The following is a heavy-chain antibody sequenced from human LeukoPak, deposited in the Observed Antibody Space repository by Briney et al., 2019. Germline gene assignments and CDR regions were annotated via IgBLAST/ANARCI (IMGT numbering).Heavy chain of an antibody. Sequence: ASVTVSCKASGYTFTSYYMHWVRQAPGQGLEWMGIINPSGGSTSYTQKFQGRVTMTRDTSTSTVYMELSSLRSEDTAVYYCARDYYDGSAYYSYYEYWGQGTLVTVSS. CDR3: ARDYYDGSAYYSYYEY. CDR1: GYTFTSYY. D-gene: IGHD3-22*01. V-gene: IGHV1-46*01. J-gene: IGHJ4*02. CDR2: INPSGGST.